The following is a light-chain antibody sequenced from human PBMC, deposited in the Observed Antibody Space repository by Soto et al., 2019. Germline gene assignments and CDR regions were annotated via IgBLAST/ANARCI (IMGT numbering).Light chain of an antibody. CDR2: EVN. V-gene: IGLV2-23*02. CDR1: SSYVGSDNL. J-gene: IGLJ2*01. Sequence: QSALTQPASVSGSPGQSITISCTGTSSYVGSDNLVSWFQQHPGKAPKLMIYEVNTRPSGVSNRFSGSKSGNTASLTISGLQAEDEADYYCSSARSYIHVVFGGGTQLTVL. CDR3: SSARSYIHVV.